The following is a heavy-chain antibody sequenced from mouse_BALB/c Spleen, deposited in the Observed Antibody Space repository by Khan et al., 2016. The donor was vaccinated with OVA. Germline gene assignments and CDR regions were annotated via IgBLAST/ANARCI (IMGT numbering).Heavy chain of an antibody. D-gene: IGHD2-2*01. J-gene: IGHJ3*01. CDR3: ARGGYGGFAF. Sequence: QVQLQQSGGDLMKPGASVKISCKATGYTFSSYWIEWVKQRPGHGLEWIGQIFPGSVSTTYNEKFKGKATCTADTSSNTAYMQLSSLTSEDSAVYYCARGGYGGFAFWGQGTLVTVSA. CDR2: IFPGSVST. CDR1: GYTFSSYW. V-gene: IGHV1-9*01.